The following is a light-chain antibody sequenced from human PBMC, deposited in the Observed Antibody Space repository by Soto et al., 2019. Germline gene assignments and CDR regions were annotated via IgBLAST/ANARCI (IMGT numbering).Light chain of an antibody. Sequence: AIRMTHSPSSLSASTGDRVTITCRASQGISSYLAWYQQKPGKAPKLLIYAASTLQSGVPSRFSGSGSGTDFTLTISCLQSEDFATYYCKQYYSYALTFGGGTKVDIK. CDR1: QGISSY. V-gene: IGKV1-8*01. CDR3: KQYYSYALT. CDR2: AAS. J-gene: IGKJ4*01.